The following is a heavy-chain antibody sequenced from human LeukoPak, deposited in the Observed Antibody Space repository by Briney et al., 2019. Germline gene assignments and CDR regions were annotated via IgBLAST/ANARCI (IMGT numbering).Heavy chain of an antibody. CDR2: FDPEDGET. V-gene: IGHV1-24*01. Sequence: ASAKVSCKVSGYTLTELSMHWGRQATGKGLEWMGGFDPEDGETTYAQKSQERVTMTDDTSTDTAYMELSSLRSEDTAVYYCALGYDYWGQGTLVTVSS. J-gene: IGHJ4*02. CDR1: GYTLTELS. D-gene: IGHD3-16*01. CDR3: ALGYDY.